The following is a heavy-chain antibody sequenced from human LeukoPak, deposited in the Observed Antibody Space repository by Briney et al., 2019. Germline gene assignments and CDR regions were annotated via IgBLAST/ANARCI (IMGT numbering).Heavy chain of an antibody. CDR2: INHSGST. Sequence: SETLPLTCAVYGGSFSGYYWSWIRQPPGKGLEWIGEINHSGSTNYNPSLKSRVTISVDTSKNQFSLKLSSVTAADTAVYYCARARSGWYGDAFVDYWGQGTLVTVSS. J-gene: IGHJ4*02. CDR1: GGSFSGYY. D-gene: IGHD6-19*01. CDR3: ARARSGWYGDAFVDY. V-gene: IGHV4-34*01.